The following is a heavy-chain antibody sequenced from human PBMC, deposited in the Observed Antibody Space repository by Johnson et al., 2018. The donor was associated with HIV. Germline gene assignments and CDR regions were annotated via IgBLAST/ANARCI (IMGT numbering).Heavy chain of an antibody. Sequence: QMMLVESGGGVVQPGRSLRLSCAASGFTFSSYAMHWVRQAPGKGLEWVAVIWYDGSNKYYADSVKGRFTISRDNSKNTLYLQMNSLRAEDTALYYCARGSYDGDAFDIWGQGTMVTVSS. CDR1: GFTFSSYA. CDR2: IWYDGSNK. D-gene: IGHD1-26*01. J-gene: IGHJ3*02. V-gene: IGHV3-33*08. CDR3: ARGSYDGDAFDI.